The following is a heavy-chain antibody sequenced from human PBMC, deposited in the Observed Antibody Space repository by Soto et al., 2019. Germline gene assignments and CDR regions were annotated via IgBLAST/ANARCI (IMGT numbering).Heavy chain of an antibody. D-gene: IGHD1-26*01. V-gene: IGHV1-69*06. CDR3: ARDRDREWFDP. CDR2: IIPMFGTA. CDR1: GGTFSTHG. Sequence: QVQLVQSGAEVKKPGSSVKVSCKASGGTFSTHGISWARQAPGQGLEWMGGIIPMFGTANYAQKFQGRVTITADKFTSTAYMELSILRSEDTAVYYCARDRDREWFDPWGQGTLVTVSS. J-gene: IGHJ5*02.